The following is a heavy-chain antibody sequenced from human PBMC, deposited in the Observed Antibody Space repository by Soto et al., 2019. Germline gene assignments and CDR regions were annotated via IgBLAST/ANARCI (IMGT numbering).Heavy chain of an antibody. V-gene: IGHV4-39*01. CDR1: GESISSSSYY. Sequence: SETLSLTCIVSGESISSSSYYWGWIRQPPGKGLEWIGSIYYSGRTYYNPSFKSRVTIPIDTSKNQFSLKLSSVTATDTAVYYCARQRTTVVTQAYFDHWGQGALVTVSS. CDR3: ARQRTTVVTQAYFDH. J-gene: IGHJ4*02. D-gene: IGHD2-21*02. CDR2: IYYSGRT.